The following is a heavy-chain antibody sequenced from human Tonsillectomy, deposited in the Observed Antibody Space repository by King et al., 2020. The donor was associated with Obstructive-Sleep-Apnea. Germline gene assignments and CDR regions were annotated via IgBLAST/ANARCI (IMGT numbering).Heavy chain of an antibody. V-gene: IGHV1-2*02. J-gene: IGHJ4*02. CDR1: GYTFTGYY. D-gene: IGHD5-12*01. CDR2: INPNSGGT. CDR3: AKVAMATTTYYFDY. Sequence: QLVQSGAEVKKPGASVKVSCKASGYTFTGYYVHWVRQAPGHGLEWVGWINPNSGGTNYAQKFQGRVTMTRDTSIRPAYMELSRLRSADTAVYYCAKVAMATTTYYFDYWGQGTLVTVSS.